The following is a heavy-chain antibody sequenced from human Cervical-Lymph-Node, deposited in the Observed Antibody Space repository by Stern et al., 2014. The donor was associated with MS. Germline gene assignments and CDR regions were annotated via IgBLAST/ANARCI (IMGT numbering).Heavy chain of an antibody. CDR1: GFSFSSYG. CDR2: ISADGSNQ. CDR3: ARDRGMLVVVTYSLDY. J-gene: IGHJ4*02. Sequence: VQLVESGGTVVQPGRSLRLSCAASGFSFSSYGMNWVRQAPGKGLVWVAVISADGSNQYYADSVKGRLTISRDNSKNTLYLQMNSLRAEDTAVYYCARDRGMLVVVTYSLDYWGQGTLVTVSS. D-gene: IGHD3-22*01. V-gene: IGHV3-30*03.